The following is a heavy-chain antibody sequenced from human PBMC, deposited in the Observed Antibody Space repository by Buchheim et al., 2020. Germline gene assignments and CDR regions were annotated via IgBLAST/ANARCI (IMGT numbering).Heavy chain of an antibody. CDR2: IWYDGSNK. CDR3: ARGEYYYDSSGPDY. D-gene: IGHD3-22*01. V-gene: IGHV3-33*01. J-gene: IGHJ4*02. Sequence: QVQLVESGGGVVQPGRSLRLSCAASGFTFSSYGMHRVRQAPGKGLEWVAVIWYDGSNKYYADSVKGRLTISRDNSKNTLYLQMNSLRAEDTAVYYCARGEYYYDSSGPDYWGQGTL. CDR1: GFTFSSYG.